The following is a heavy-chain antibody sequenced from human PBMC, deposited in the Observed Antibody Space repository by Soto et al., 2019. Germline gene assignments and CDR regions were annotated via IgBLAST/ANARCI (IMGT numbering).Heavy chain of an antibody. CDR2: ISSSGSYT. V-gene: IGHV3-11*05. J-gene: IGHJ4*02. CDR3: ARDSGYYGDYELNYFDY. CDR1: GFIFSDYY. Sequence: QVQLVESGGGLVKPGGSLRLSCAASGFIFSDYYMRWIRQAPGKGLEWVSYISSSGSYTNYADSVKGRFTISRDNAKNSLYLQMNSLRAEDSAVYYCARDSGYYGDYELNYFDYWGQGNLVTVSS. D-gene: IGHD4-17*01.